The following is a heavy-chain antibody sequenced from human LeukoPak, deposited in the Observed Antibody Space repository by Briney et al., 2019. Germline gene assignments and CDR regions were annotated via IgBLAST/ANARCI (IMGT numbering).Heavy chain of an antibody. D-gene: IGHD6-6*01. J-gene: IGHJ6*03. Sequence: SETLSLTCTVSSGSVSNSDYYWGWFRQPPGKGLEWIATAYYTANTYYNPSLRGRVTVSVDRSKNQFSLRVNSVTAADTALYYCARLVSSNSWCVAHYNYHMDLWGKGTTVTVSS. CDR3: ARLVSSNSWCVAHYNYHMDL. CDR2: AYYTANT. V-gene: IGHV4-39*01. CDR1: SGSVSNSDYY.